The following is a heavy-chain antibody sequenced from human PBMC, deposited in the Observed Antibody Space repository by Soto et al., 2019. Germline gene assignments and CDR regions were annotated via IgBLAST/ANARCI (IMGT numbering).Heavy chain of an antibody. CDR2: ISSSSSYI. CDR3: ARAPLPLDRYGAKSHFDY. Sequence: EVQLVESGGGLVKPGGSLRLSCAASGFTFSSYSMNWVRQAPGKGLEWVSSISSSSSYIYYADSVKGRFTISRDNAKNSLYLQMNSLRAEDTAVYYCARAPLPLDRYGAKSHFDYWGQGTLVTVSS. D-gene: IGHD4-17*01. J-gene: IGHJ4*02. CDR1: GFTFSSYS. V-gene: IGHV3-21*01.